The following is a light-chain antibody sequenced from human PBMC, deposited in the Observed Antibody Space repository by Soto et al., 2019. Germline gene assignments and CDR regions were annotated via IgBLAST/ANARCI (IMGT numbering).Light chain of an antibody. CDR3: SSHAGINNVV. V-gene: IGLV2-8*01. J-gene: IGLJ3*02. CDR1: SSDVGLYNY. Sequence: QSALAQPASVSESPGQSITISCTGTSSDVGLYNYVSWYQQHPGKAPKVMIYEVTKRPSGVPDRFSGSKSGNTASLTVSGLLAEDEADYYCSSHAGINNVVFGGGTKLTVL. CDR2: EVT.